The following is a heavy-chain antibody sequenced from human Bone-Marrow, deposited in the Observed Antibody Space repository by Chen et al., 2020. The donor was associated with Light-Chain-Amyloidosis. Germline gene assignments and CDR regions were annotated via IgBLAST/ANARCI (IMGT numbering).Heavy chain of an antibody. CDR1: GFTFRTYG. CDR3: AKDLQTYGDYDYYYYGLDV. V-gene: IGHV3-30*18. CDR2: ISYDGNNQ. J-gene: IGHJ6*02. Sequence: QVQLVESGGGVVQPGKSLRLSCAASGFTFRTYGMQWVRQAPGKGLEWVALISYDGNNQYYSDSVKGRFTISRDNSKNTVYLQMNSLRLEDTALYYCAKDLQTYGDYDYYYYGLDVWGQGTAVTVSS. D-gene: IGHD4-17*01.